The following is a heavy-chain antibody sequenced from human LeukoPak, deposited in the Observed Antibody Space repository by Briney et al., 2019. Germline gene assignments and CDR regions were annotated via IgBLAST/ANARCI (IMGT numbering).Heavy chain of an antibody. CDR1: GFTFSSYA. V-gene: IGHV3-23*01. D-gene: IGHD3-16*01. CDR3: ARDPPHVSWLFDY. Sequence: GGSLRLSCAASGFTFSSYAMSWVRQAPGKGLEWVSAITNGGGTTYYADSVKGRFTISRDNSKNTLYLQMINLRAEDTAVYYCARDPPHVSWLFDYWGQGTLVTVSS. J-gene: IGHJ4*02. CDR2: ITNGGGTT.